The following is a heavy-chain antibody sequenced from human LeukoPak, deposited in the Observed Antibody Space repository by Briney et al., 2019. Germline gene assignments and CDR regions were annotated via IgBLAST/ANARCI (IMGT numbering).Heavy chain of an antibody. J-gene: IGHJ4*02. CDR2: ISSSRSYI. D-gene: IGHD6-19*01. V-gene: IGHV3-21*01. CDR1: GFTFSSYE. CDR3: ARAIAVAGPYYFDY. Sequence: GGSLRLSCAASGFTFSSYEMNWVRQAPGKGLEWVSSISSSRSYIYYADSVKGRFTISRDNAKNSLSLQMNSLRAEDTAVYYCARAIAVAGPYYFDYWGQGTLVTVSS.